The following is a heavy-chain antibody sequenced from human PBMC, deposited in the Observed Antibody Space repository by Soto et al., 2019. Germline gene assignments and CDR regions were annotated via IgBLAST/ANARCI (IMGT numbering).Heavy chain of an antibody. V-gene: IGHV1-18*01. CDR1: GYTFTSYD. CDR3: AGALGWFDP. J-gene: IGHJ5*02. Sequence: GASVKVSCKASGYTFTSYDINWVRQATGQGLEWMGWMKPNSGNTNYAQKLQGRVTMTTDTSTSTAYMELRSLRSDDTAVYYCAGALGWFDPWGKGTLVTFSS. CDR2: MKPNSGNT.